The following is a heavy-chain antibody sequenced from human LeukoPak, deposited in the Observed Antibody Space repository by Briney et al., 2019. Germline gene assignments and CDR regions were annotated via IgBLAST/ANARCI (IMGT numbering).Heavy chain of an antibody. J-gene: IGHJ4*02. CDR3: AKGRPGYSTPYDY. D-gene: IGHD4-11*01. CDR2: IYYSGST. Sequence: SETLSLTCTVSGGSISSYYWSWIRQPPGKGLEWIGYIYYSGSTNYNPSLESRVTISVDTSKNQFSLKLSSVTAADTAVYYCAKGRPGYSTPYDYWGQGTLVTVSS. V-gene: IGHV4-59*01. CDR1: GGSISSYY.